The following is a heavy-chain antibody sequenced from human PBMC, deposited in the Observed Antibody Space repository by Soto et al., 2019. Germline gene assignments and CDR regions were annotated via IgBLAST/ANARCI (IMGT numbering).Heavy chain of an antibody. J-gene: IGHJ5*02. CDR3: ARSVVSSTRFDP. D-gene: IGHD6-13*01. Sequence: QVQLVESGGGLVRPGESLRLSCAASGFTFSDSSMNWIRQAPGKGLEWVSYISSGTSYTNYADSVKGRFTISRDNAKNSLFLHMKSLRAEDTAVYYCARSVVSSTRFDPWGQGTLVTVSS. CDR1: GFTFSDSS. V-gene: IGHV3-11*06. CDR2: ISSGTSYT.